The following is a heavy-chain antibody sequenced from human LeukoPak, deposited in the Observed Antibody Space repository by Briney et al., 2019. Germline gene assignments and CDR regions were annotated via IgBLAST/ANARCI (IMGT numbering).Heavy chain of an antibody. CDR3: ARDCSGGSCFGDFDY. Sequence: PGGSLRLSCAASGFNFRSYSMNWVRQAPGKGLEWVSHISSSTINIYYADSVKGRFTISRDDAKNSLYLQMNSLRDEDTAVYYCARDCSGGSCFGDFDYWGQGTLGTVSS. D-gene: IGHD2-15*01. V-gene: IGHV3-48*02. CDR2: ISSSTINI. J-gene: IGHJ4*02. CDR1: GFNFRSYS.